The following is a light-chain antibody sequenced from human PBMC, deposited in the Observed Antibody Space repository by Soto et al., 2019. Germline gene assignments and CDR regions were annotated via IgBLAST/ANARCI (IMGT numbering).Light chain of an antibody. CDR1: ENIYSN. J-gene: IGKJ1*01. Sequence: EIVMTQSPATLSVSPGERATLSCRASENIYSNVAWYQQKPGQAPRLLIYAASTRATGIPTRFSGSGSGTDFTLTISSLQSEDFAVYHCQQYNNWPPWTFGQGTNVEI. CDR3: QQYNNWPPWT. CDR2: AAS. V-gene: IGKV3-15*01.